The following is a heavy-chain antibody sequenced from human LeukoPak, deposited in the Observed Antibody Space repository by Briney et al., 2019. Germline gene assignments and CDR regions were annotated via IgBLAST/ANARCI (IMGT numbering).Heavy chain of an antibody. CDR2: INPKSGGT. J-gene: IGHJ6*03. V-gene: IGHV1-2*02. CDR1: GYTFTGYY. Sequence: GASVKVSCKASGYTFTGYYMHWVRQAPGQGLEWMGWINPKSGGTNYAQKFQGRVTMTRDTSISTAYMELSRLRSDDTAVYYCARCFGSYYYYYMDVWGKGTTVTVSS. D-gene: IGHD1-26*01. CDR3: ARCFGSYYYYYMDV.